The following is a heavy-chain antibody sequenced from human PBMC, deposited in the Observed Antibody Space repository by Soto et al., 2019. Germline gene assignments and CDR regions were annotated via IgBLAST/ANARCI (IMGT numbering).Heavy chain of an antibody. Sequence: LRLSCAASGFTFGSYWMDWVRQTPGKGLVWVSRINSDGSSTRYADSVKGRFTISRDNAKNTLYLQMNSLRVEDTAVYYCARKYCSGGSCTDLDSWGQGTLVTVSS. D-gene: IGHD2-15*01. V-gene: IGHV3-74*01. CDR1: GFTFGSYW. CDR3: ARKYCSGGSCTDLDS. J-gene: IGHJ4*02. CDR2: INSDGSST.